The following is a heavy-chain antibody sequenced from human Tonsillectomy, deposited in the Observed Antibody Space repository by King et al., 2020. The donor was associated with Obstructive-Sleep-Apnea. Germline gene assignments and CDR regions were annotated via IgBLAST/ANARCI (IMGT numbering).Heavy chain of an antibody. Sequence: VQLVESGGGLVRPGGSLRLSCLTSGFTFTNYAMIWVRQAPERGLEWVSAIKSSGAITYYADSVRGRFTISRDNSRNTVYLQMNSLGADDTAMYFCGRDPNGDYVGAFDFWGRGTMVTVSS. CDR2: IKSSGAIT. V-gene: IGHV3-23*04. CDR3: GRDPNGDYVGAFDF. CDR1: GFTFTNYA. D-gene: IGHD2-8*01. J-gene: IGHJ3*01.